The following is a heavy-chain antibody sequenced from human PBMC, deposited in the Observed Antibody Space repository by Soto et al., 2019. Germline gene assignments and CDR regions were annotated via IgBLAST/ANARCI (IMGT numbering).Heavy chain of an antibody. J-gene: IGHJ1*01. D-gene: IGHD6-19*01. V-gene: IGHV1-2*02. CDR1: GYTFSDYY. CDR3: ARAHRYGSSSGWHWYR. CDR2: INPKNGDT. Sequence: QVQLVQSGAEVKKPGASVKVSCRACGYTFSDYYLHWVRLAPGQGLQWMGWINPKNGDTKYAQSFGGRVTMTRDRSRRTAYMEVTNLTSADTATYSCARAHRYGSSSGWHWYRWGQGTRVTVS.